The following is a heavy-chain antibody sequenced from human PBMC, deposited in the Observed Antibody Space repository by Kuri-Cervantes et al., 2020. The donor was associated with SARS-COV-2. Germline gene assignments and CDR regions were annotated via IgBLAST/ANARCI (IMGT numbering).Heavy chain of an antibody. CDR3: ARGPGDYGDYYYYYMDV. Sequence: GGSLRLSCAASGFTFSDYCMGWIRQAPGKGLEWVSAISGSGGSTYYADSVKGRFTISRDNSKNTLYLQMNSLRAEDTAVYYCARGPGDYGDYYYYYMDVWGKGTTVTVSS. CDR2: ISGSGGST. V-gene: IGHV3-23*01. J-gene: IGHJ6*03. D-gene: IGHD3-16*01. CDR1: GFTFSDYC.